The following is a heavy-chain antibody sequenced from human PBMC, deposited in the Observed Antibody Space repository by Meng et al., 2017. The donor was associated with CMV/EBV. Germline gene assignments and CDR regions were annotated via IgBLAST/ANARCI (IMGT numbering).Heavy chain of an antibody. CDR3: ARYSSWPGLASA. D-gene: IGHD6-13*01. CDR2: IWYDGSNK. CDR1: GFTFSSYG. V-gene: IGHV3-33*01. Sequence: GGSLRLSCAASGFTFSSYGMHWVRQAPGKGLEWVAVIWYDGSNKYYADSVKGRFTISRDNSKNTLYLQMNSLRAEDTAVYYCARYSSWPGLASAWGQGTLVTVSS. J-gene: IGHJ5*02.